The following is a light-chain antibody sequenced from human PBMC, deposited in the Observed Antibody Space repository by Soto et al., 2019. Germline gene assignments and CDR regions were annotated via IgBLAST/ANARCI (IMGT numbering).Light chain of an antibody. CDR1: SSNIGSNT. Sequence: QSVLTQPPSASGTPGQRVTISCSGSSSNIGSNTVNWYQQLPGTAPKLLIYTNNQRPSGVPDRFSGSKSGASASLAISGLQSEDEGDYCCAAWDDSLNGRVFGTGTKVTVL. CDR3: AAWDDSLNGRV. V-gene: IGLV1-44*01. CDR2: TNN. J-gene: IGLJ1*01.